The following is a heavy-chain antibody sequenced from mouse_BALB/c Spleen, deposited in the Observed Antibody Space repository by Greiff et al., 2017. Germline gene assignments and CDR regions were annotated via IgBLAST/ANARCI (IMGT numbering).Heavy chain of an antibody. J-gene: IGHJ4*01. Sequence: VMLVESGPGLVQPSQSLSITCTVSGFSLTSYGVHWVRQSPGKGLEWLGVIWSGGSTDYNAAFISRLSISKDNSKSQVFFKMNSLQANDTAIYYCARRDPILLYYAMDYWGQGTSVTVSS. CDR3: ARRDPILLYYAMDY. CDR1: GFSLTSYG. CDR2: IWSGGST. V-gene: IGHV2-2*02. D-gene: IGHD1-1*01.